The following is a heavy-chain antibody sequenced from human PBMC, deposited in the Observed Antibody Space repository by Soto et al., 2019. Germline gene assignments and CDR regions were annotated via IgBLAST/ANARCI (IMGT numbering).Heavy chain of an antibody. CDR3: PRGASRPNWFDP. J-gene: IGHJ5*02. CDR1: GYTFTSFP. D-gene: IGHD3-16*01. V-gene: IGHV1-3*01. Sequence: ASLKVSCKSSGYTFTSFPMNWVRQAPGHRPEWMGWINPGTGNTKYSQKFQGRVSFSMNTSASTVYMGLSSLRSEDTAVYHCPRGASRPNWFDPWGQGTLVPVSS. CDR2: INPGTGNT.